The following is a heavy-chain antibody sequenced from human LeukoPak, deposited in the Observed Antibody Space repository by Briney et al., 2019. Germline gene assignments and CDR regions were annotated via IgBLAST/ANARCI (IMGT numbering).Heavy chain of an antibody. D-gene: IGHD1-26*01. CDR2: IYYSGST. CDR3: ARVGRRGSYYGLDY. V-gene: IGHV4-59*01. CDR1: GGSISSYY. Sequence: SETLSLTCTVSGGSISSYYWSWVRQPPGKGLEWMGYIYYSGSTNYNPSLKSRVTISVDTSKTQFSLKLSSVTAADTAVYYCARVGRRGSYYGLDYWGQGTLVTVSS. J-gene: IGHJ4*02.